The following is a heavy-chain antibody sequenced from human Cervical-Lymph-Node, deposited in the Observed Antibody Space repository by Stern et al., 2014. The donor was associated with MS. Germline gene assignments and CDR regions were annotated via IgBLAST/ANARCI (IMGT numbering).Heavy chain of an antibody. Sequence: QVQLVQSGAELKTPGSSVRISCKASGGTFTSYAINWVRQAPGQGPEWMGGIIPMFGTINYAQNCQGRVTISADESTGTAYMELTGLTSEDTAVFYCARDGRGNFFYFDLWGRGTLVTVSS. CDR1: GGTFTSYA. V-gene: IGHV1-69*01. CDR2: IIPMFGTI. D-gene: IGHD4-23*01. J-gene: IGHJ2*01. CDR3: ARDGRGNFFYFDL.